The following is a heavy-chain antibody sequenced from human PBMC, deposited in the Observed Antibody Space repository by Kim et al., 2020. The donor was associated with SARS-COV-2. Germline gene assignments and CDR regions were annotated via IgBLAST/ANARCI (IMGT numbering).Heavy chain of an antibody. CDR3: AGLWFSELFPGYYYLDV. V-gene: IGHV1-69*13. D-gene: IGHD3-10*01. CDR2: IIPIFGTA. J-gene: IGHJ6*03. CDR1: GGTFSSYA. Sequence: SVKVSCKASGGTFSSYAISWVRQAPGQGLEWMGGIIPIFGTANYAQKVQGRVTIVADEFTSTSYMELSSLRPEDTAVYYCAGLWFSELFPGYYYLDVWGKGTTVTVSS.